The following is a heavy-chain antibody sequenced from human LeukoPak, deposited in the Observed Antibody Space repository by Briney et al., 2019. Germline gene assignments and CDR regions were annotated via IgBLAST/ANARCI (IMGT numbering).Heavy chain of an antibody. D-gene: IGHD4/OR15-4a*01. Sequence: ASVKVSCKASGGTFSSYTISWVRQAPGQGLEWMGRIIPILGIANYAQKFQGRVTITADKSTSTAYMELSSLRSEDTAVYYCARDLWGWGSDYLDYWGQGTLVTVSS. J-gene: IGHJ4*02. CDR3: ARDLWGWGSDYLDY. CDR2: IIPILGIA. V-gene: IGHV1-69*04. CDR1: GGTFSSYT.